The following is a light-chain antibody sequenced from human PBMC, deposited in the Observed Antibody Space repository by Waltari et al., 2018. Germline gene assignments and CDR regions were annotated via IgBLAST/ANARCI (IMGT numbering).Light chain of an antibody. CDR1: SSDIGGYSY. CDR2: DVT. Sequence: QSALTQPPSASGSPGQSVTISCTATSSDIGGYSYVSWYQQHPGKAPKLMIYDVTRRPSGVPDPFSAPKSGNAASLTVSGLQAEDEADYYCSSYTSDNTLAFGGGTKLTVL. V-gene: IGLV2-8*01. J-gene: IGLJ2*01. CDR3: SSYTSDNTLA.